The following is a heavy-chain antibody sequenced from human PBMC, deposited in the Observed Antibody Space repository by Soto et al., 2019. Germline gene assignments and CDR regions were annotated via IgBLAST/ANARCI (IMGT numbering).Heavy chain of an antibody. J-gene: IGHJ3*02. Sequence: EVQLVESGEDLVQPGGSLRLSCAASGFIFTNYWMTWVRQAPGKGLEWVANINHDGSETYYLDSVKGRFAISRDNAKNSLFLQMNSLRDEDTAIYYCARSLLGPMAFDMWGHGTLVAVSS. CDR1: GFIFTNYW. CDR2: INHDGSET. V-gene: IGHV3-7*03. CDR3: ARSLLGPMAFDM. D-gene: IGHD7-27*01.